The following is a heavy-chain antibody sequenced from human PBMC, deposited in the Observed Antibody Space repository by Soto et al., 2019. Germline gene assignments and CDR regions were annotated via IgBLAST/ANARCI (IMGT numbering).Heavy chain of an antibody. J-gene: IGHJ5*02. Sequence: GASVKVSCKVSGYTLTELSMHWVRQAPGQGLSWLGGFDPEDGETIYAQKFQGRVTMTEDTSTDTAYMELSSLRSEDTAVYYCATHDGETMFDPWGQGTLVTVSS. CDR3: ATHDGETMFDP. V-gene: IGHV1-24*01. D-gene: IGHD4-17*01. CDR1: GYTLTELS. CDR2: FDPEDGET.